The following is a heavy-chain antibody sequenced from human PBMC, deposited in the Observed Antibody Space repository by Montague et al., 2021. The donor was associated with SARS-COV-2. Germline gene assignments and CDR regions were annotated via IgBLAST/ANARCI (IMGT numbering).Heavy chain of an antibody. CDR2: IYYSGST. Sequence: SETLSLTCAVSGGSISSYYWSWIRQPPGKGLEWIGYIYYSGSTNYNPSLKSRVTISVDTSKNQFSLKLSSVTAADTAEYYCARSRRITIFGVGLSNYYGMDVWGQGTTVTVSS. CDR3: ARSRRITIFGVGLSNYYGMDV. D-gene: IGHD3-3*01. CDR1: GGSISSYY. J-gene: IGHJ6*02. V-gene: IGHV4-59*01.